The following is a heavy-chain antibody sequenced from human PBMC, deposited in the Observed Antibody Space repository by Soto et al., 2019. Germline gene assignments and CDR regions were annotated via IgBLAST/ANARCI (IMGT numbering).Heavy chain of an antibody. CDR3: AREGMIGGVTTPIFDY. CDR2: IYYSGST. D-gene: IGHD3-16*01. V-gene: IGHV4-61*01. Sequence: SETLSLTCTVSGGSVSSGSYYWSWIRQPPGKGLEWIGYIYYSGSTNYNPSLKSRVTISVDTSKNQFSLKLSSVTAADTAVYYCAREGMIGGVTTPIFDYWGQGALVTVSS. J-gene: IGHJ4*02. CDR1: GGSVSSGSYY.